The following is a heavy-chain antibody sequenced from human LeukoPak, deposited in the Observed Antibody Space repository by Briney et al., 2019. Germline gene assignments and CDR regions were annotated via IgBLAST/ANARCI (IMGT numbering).Heavy chain of an antibody. D-gene: IGHD6-13*01. CDR2: IRYDGSNK. J-gene: IGHJ6*03. V-gene: IGHV3-30*02. Sequence: GGSLRLSCAASGFTFSSYGMHWVCQAPGKGLEWVAFIRYDGSNKYYADSVKGRFTISRDNSKNTLYLQMNSLRAEDTAVYYCARGAAAGFYYYYYYMDVWGKGTTVTISS. CDR3: ARGAAAGFYYYYYYMDV. CDR1: GFTFSSYG.